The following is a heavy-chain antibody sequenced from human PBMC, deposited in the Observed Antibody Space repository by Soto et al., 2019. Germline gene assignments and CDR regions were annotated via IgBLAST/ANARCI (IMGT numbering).Heavy chain of an antibody. J-gene: IGHJ5*02. Sequence: GVSLQISCRGSGERIINYWIGLMRQLPGKGLEWMAIIYPGDSDTRYSPSFQGQVTVSADKSISTAYLQWSSLKASDTAMYYCARTTSSSGYSPFGPWGQGTPVT. CDR3: ARTTSSSGYSPFGP. CDR1: GERIINYW. V-gene: IGHV5-51*01. D-gene: IGHD6-6*01. CDR2: IYPGDSDT.